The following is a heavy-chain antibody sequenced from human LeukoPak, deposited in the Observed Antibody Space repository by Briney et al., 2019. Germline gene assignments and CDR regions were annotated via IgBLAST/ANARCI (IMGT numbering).Heavy chain of an antibody. V-gene: IGHV4-38-2*01. CDR3: ARVVVAATWPFDI. CDR1: GYSISSGYY. D-gene: IGHD2-15*01. CDR2: IYHSGST. Sequence: TPSETLSLTCAVSGYSISSGYYWGWIRQPPGQGLEWIGSIYHSGSTYYNPSLKSRVTISVDTSKNQFSLKLSSVTAADTAVYYCARVVVAATWPFDIWGQGTMVTVSS. J-gene: IGHJ3*02.